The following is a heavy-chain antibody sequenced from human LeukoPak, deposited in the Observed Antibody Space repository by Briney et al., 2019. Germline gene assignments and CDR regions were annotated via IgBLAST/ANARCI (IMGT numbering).Heavy chain of an antibody. V-gene: IGHV4-39*01. J-gene: IGHJ6*03. D-gene: IGHD2-2*01. CDR1: GGSISSSSYY. CDR2: IYYSGST. CDR3: ARIYGYANPRYYYYYMDV. Sequence: KTSETLSLTCTVSGGSISSSSYYWGWIRQPPGKGLEWIGSIYYSGSTYYNPSLKSRVTISVDTSKNQFSLKLSSVTAADTAVYYCARIYGYANPRYYYYYMDVWGKGTTVTISS.